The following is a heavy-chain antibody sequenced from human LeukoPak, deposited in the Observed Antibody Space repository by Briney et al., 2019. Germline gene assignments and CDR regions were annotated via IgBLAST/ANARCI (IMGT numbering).Heavy chain of an antibody. J-gene: IGHJ4*02. CDR2: MNPNSGNT. CDR1: GYTFTSYD. D-gene: IGHD3-9*01. CDR3: ARGRRNYDILTGYYY. V-gene: IGHV1-8*03. Sequence: ASVKVSCKASGYTFTSYDINWVRQATGQGLEGMGWMNPNSGNTGYAQKFQGRVTITRNTSISTAYMELSSLRSEDTAVYYCARGRRNYDILTGYYYWGQGTLVTVSS.